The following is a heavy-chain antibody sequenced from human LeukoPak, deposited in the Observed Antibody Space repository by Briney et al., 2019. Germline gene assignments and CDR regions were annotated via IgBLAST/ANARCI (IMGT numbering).Heavy chain of an antibody. V-gene: IGHV3-23*01. D-gene: IGHD2-2*01. CDR3: AKGSSSSRPYYFDY. Sequence: GGSLRLSCAASGFTFSSYAMSWVRRAPGEGLEWVSAITDDGGDTFHADSVKGRFTISRDNSKNTLYLQMSSLRAEDTAVYYCAKGSSSSRPYYFDYWGQGTLVTVSS. CDR2: ITDDGGDT. J-gene: IGHJ4*02. CDR1: GFTFSSYA.